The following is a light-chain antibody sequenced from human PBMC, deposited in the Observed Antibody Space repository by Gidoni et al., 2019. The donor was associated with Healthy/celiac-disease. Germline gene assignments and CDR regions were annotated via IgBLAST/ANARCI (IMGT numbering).Light chain of an antibody. J-gene: IGLJ2*01. V-gene: IGLV1-40*01. Sequence: QSVLTQPPSESRAPGQRSTISCTGSSSNIGAGYDVHWYQQFPGTAPTLFIYGNSNRPSGVPDRFSGSKSGTSASLAITGLQAEDEADYYCQSYDSSLSAYVVFGGGTKLTVL. CDR1: SSNIGAGYD. CDR2: GNS. CDR3: QSYDSSLSAYVV.